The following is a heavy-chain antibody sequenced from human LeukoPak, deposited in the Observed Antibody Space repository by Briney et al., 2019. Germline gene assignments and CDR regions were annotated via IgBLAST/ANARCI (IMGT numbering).Heavy chain of an antibody. CDR3: ARDSPAAIRAFDI. D-gene: IGHD2-2*02. CDR1: GGTFSSYA. Sequence: SVKVSCKASGGTFSSYAISWVRQAPGQGLEWMGGIIPIFGTANYAQKFQGRVTITTDESTSTAYMELSSLRSEDTAVYYCARDSPAAIRAFDIWGQGTMVTVSS. V-gene: IGHV1-69*05. CDR2: IIPIFGTA. J-gene: IGHJ3*02.